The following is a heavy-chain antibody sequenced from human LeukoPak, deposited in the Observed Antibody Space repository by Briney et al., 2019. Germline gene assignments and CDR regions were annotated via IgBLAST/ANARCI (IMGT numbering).Heavy chain of an antibody. CDR3: ARVTLDNTPPYFSYMDV. CDR1: GGTFNSYS. V-gene: IGHV1-69*05. J-gene: IGHJ6*03. D-gene: IGHD2-15*01. CDR2: IIPVFGTP. Sequence: EASVKVSCKASGGTFNSYSISWVRQAPGQGLEWMGGIIPVFGTPNYAQKFQGRVTITTDESTSTVYMEVSSLRSVDTAVYYCARVTLDNTPPYFSYMDVWGKGTTVTASS.